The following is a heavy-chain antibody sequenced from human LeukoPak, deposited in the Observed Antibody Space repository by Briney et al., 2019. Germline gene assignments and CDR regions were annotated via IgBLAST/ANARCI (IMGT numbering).Heavy chain of an antibody. Sequence: PSETLSLTCTVSGGSVSSDNYYWTWIRQPPGKGLQWIGYISYSGSTNYNPSLKSRVTISLHTSKNQFSLRLSSLTAADTAVYYCARRHYYNGRAYYFLDYWGQGTLVTVSS. CDR3: ARRHYYNGRAYYFLDY. V-gene: IGHV4-61*01. CDR2: ISYSGST. J-gene: IGHJ4*02. D-gene: IGHD3-22*01. CDR1: GGSVSSDNYY.